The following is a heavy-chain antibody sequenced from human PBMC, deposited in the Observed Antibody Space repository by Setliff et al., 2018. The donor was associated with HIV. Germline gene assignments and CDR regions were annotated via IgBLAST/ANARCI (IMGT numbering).Heavy chain of an antibody. CDR3: ASPGPNYDGSAFDI. J-gene: IGHJ3*02. CDR1: GGTFSSYA. D-gene: IGHD3-10*01. Sequence: GASVKVSCKASGGTFSSYAISWVRQAPGQGLEWMGGIIPIFGTANYAQKFQGRVTITTDESTSTAYMELSSLRSEDTAVYYCASPGPNYDGSAFDIWGQGTMVTVPS. CDR2: IIPIFGTA. V-gene: IGHV1-69*05.